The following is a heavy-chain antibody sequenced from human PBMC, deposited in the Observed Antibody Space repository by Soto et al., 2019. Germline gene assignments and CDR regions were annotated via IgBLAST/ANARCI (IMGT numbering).Heavy chain of an antibody. Sequence: GGSLRLSCAASGFTFSDYYMSWIRQAPGKGLEWVSYISSSGSTIYYADSVKGRFTISRDNAKNSLYLKMNSLRAEDTAVYYCARLFEGIMVRGVIMSPVYYYYYMDVWGKGTTVTVSS. CDR1: GFTFSDYY. J-gene: IGHJ6*03. D-gene: IGHD3-10*01. CDR3: ARLFEGIMVRGVIMSPVYYYYYMDV. CDR2: ISSSGSTI. V-gene: IGHV3-11*01.